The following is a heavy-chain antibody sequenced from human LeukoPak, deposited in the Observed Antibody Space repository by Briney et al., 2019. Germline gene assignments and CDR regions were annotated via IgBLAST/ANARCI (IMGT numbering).Heavy chain of an antibody. V-gene: IGHV3-48*03. CDR2: ITGSGGTI. CDR1: GFSFSDSE. CDR3: AGIRISWYFER. Sequence: PGGSLRLSCAASGFSFSDSEMNWVRQAPGKGLEWLSYITGSGGTIYYADSVKGRFTISRDNAKNTLYLQMNGLRADDAAVYYCAGIRISWYFERWGRGTLVTVS. J-gene: IGHJ2*01.